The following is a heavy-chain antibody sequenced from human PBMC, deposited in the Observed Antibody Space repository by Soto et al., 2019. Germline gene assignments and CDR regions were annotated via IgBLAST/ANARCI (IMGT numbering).Heavy chain of an antibody. Sequence: GGSLRLSCAASGFTFSSYAMNWVRQAPGKGLEWVSAVTDSGSITYYADSVKGRFTISRDNSKDTLYLQMNSLRAADTAVYYCARCLHCSNGGRFDPWGQGALVTVSS. J-gene: IGHJ5*02. CDR2: VTDSGSIT. CDR1: GFTFSSYA. D-gene: IGHD2-8*01. V-gene: IGHV3-23*01. CDR3: ARCLHCSNGGRFDP.